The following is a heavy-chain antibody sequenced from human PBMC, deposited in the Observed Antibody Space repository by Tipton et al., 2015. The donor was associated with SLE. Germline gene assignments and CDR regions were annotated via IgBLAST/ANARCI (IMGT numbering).Heavy chain of an antibody. D-gene: IGHD2-15*01. CDR1: GFSFSEQY. V-gene: IGHV3-72*01. CDR2: SRNKAKSYST. J-gene: IGHJ3*01. CDR3: ARELGS. Sequence: SLRLSCEASGFSFSEQYMDWVRQAPGKGLEWLARSRNKAKSYSTEYAAPVKGRFTISRDESRDSLYLQMTSLKSDDTAVYYCARELGSWGQGTMVTVSS.